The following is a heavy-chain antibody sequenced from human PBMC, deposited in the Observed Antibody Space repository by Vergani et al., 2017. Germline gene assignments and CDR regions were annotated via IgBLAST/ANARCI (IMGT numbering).Heavy chain of an antibody. J-gene: IGHJ2*01. CDR1: GFTFSSYD. D-gene: IGHD6-19*01. Sequence: VQLVESGGGLVQPGGSLRLSCAASGFTFSSYDMHWVRQATGKGLEWVSAIGTAGDTYYPGSVKGRFTISRENAKNSLYLQMNSLRAGDTAVYYCARVPVAVAGTDWYFDLWGRGTLVTVSS. V-gene: IGHV3-13*04. CDR3: ARVPVAVAGTDWYFDL. CDR2: IGTAGDT.